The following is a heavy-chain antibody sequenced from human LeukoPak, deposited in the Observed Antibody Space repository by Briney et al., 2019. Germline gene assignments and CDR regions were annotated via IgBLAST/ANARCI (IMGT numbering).Heavy chain of an antibody. V-gene: IGHV1-69*13. D-gene: IGHD3-22*01. CDR2: IIPIFGTA. CDR1: GGTFSSYA. Sequence: SVKVSCKASGGTFSSYAISWVRQAPGQGLELMGGIIPIFGTANYAQKFQGRVTITADESTSTAYMDLSSLRSEDTAVYYCARDRYYDSSGYARFDYWGQGTLVTVSS. CDR3: ARDRYYDSSGYARFDY. J-gene: IGHJ4*02.